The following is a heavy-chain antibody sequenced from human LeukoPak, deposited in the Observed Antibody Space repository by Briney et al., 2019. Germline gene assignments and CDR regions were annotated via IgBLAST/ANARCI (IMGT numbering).Heavy chain of an antibody. CDR3: AKRSAAGTVGYFDY. Sequence: GGSLRLSCAASGFSFDDYAMHWVRQAPGKGLEWVAGISWNSGSMDYVDSVKGRFTISRDNAKNSVYLQMNNLRAEDTALYYCAKRSAAGTVGYFDYWGQGSLVTVSS. CDR1: GFSFDDYA. J-gene: IGHJ4*02. V-gene: IGHV3-9*01. CDR2: ISWNSGSM. D-gene: IGHD6-13*01.